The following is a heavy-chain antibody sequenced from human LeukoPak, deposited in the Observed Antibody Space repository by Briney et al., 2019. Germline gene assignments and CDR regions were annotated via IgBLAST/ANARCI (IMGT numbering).Heavy chain of an antibody. J-gene: IGHJ6*01. V-gene: IGHV1-8*01. Sequence: ASVKVSCKASGYTYNSYDINWVRQATGQGLEWMGWMNPNCGNTGYAQKFQGRVTMTMNTSISTAYMELNSLRSEDTAVYYCARGGIAAAGPIYYYYYCMDVWGEGATVTVSS. D-gene: IGHD6-13*01. CDR3: ARGGIAAAGPIYYYYYCMDV. CDR2: MNPNCGNT. CDR1: GYTYNSYD.